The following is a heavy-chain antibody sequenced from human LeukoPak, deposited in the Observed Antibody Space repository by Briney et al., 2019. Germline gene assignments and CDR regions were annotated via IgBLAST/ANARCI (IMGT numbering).Heavy chain of an antibody. CDR3: ARDVGEYCSSTSCYASDK. J-gene: IGHJ4*02. CDR1: GYTFTGYY. V-gene: IGHV1-2*02. CDR2: INPHSGGT. D-gene: IGHD2-2*01. Sequence: ASVKVSCKASGYTFTGYYIHWVRQAPGQGLEWMGWINPHSGGTNYAQKFQGRVTMTRDTSISTAYMELNRLRSDDTAVYYCARDVGEYCSSTSCYASDKWGQGTLVTVSS.